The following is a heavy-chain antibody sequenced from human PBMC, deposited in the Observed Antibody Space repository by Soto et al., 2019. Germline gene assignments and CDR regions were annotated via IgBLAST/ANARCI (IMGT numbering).Heavy chain of an antibody. CDR2: FDPEDGET. V-gene: IGHV1-24*01. Sequence: ASVKFSCKVSGYTLTELSMHWVRQAPGKGLEWMGGFDPEDGETIYAQKFQGRVTMTEDTSTDTAYMELSSLRSEDTAVYYCATSPRESLRLGELNPYWGQGTLVTVSS. J-gene: IGHJ4*02. CDR3: ATSPRESLRLGELNPY. D-gene: IGHD3-16*01. CDR1: GYTLTELS.